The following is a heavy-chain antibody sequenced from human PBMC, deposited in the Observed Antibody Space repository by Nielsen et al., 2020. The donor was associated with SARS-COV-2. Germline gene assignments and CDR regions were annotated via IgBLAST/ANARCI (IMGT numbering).Heavy chain of an antibody. CDR3: ARDQDGGAATSNWYFDL. J-gene: IGHJ2*01. D-gene: IGHD6-25*01. CDR2: ISYDGSVK. CDR1: GFTISRYG. Sequence: GESLKISCEASGFTISRYGMHWVRQAPGKGLEWVTFISYDGSVKYYADSVKGQFTISTDLSNNTLYLQMNSLRVEDTAIYYCARDQDGGAATSNWYFDLWGRGTLVIVSS. V-gene: IGHV3-30*03.